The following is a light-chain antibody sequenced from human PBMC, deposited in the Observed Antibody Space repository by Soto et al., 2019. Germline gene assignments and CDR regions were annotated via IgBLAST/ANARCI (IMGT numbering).Light chain of an antibody. V-gene: IGKV3-11*01. CDR3: QQRRNWPPIT. CDR2: DAS. CDR1: QSVSSY. Sequence: EIVFTHSPATLSFSAGERATLSCRASQSVSSYLAWYQQKPGQAPRLLIYDASNRATGIPARFSGSGSGTDFTLTISSLEPEDFAVYYCQQRRNWPPITFGQGTRL. J-gene: IGKJ5*01.